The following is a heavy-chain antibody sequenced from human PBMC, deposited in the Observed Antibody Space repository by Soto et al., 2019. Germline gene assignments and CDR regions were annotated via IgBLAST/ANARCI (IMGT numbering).Heavy chain of an antibody. V-gene: IGHV1-3*01. CDR1: GYTFTSYA. J-gene: IGHJ4*02. D-gene: IGHD4-17*01. Sequence: GASVKVSCKASGYTFTSYAMHWVRQAPGQRLEWMGWINAGNGNKKYSQKFQGRVTITRDTSASTAYMELSSLRSEDTAVYYCAKNRGRVTTSWHFDYWGQGTLVTVSS. CDR2: INAGNGNK. CDR3: AKNRGRVTTSWHFDY.